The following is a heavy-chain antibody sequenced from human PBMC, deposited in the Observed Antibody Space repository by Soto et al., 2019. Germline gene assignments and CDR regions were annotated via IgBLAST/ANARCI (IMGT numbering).Heavy chain of an antibody. CDR1: GFTFTSSA. D-gene: IGHD2-21*01. V-gene: IGHV1-58*01. Sequence: ASVKVSCKASGFTFTSSAVQWVRQARGQRLEWIGWIVVGSGNTNYAQKFQERVTITRDMSTSTAYMELSSLRSEDTGVYYCVARSTLFQATDAFDIWGQGTMVTVSS. J-gene: IGHJ3*02. CDR3: VARSTLFQATDAFDI. CDR2: IVVGSGNT.